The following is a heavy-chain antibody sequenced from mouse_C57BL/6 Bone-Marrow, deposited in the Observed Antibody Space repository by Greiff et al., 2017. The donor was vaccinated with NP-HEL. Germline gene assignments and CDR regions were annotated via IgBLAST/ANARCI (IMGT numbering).Heavy chain of an antibody. J-gene: IGHJ4*01. D-gene: IGHD2-10*02. Sequence: EVKLVESGGGLVKPGGSLKLSCAASGFTFSSYAMSWVRQTPEKRLEWVATISDGGSYTYYPDNVKGRFTISRDNAKNNLYLQMSHLKSEDTAMYYCARVGYGNYYAMDYWGQGTSVTVSS. V-gene: IGHV5-4*03. CDR1: GFTFSSYA. CDR2: ISDGGSYT. CDR3: ARVGYGNYYAMDY.